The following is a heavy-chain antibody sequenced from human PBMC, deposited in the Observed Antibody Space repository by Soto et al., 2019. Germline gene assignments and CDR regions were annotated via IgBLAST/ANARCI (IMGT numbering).Heavy chain of an antibody. CDR3: TRGGGYDILTGSTPGPYFDY. J-gene: IGHJ4*02. V-gene: IGHV4-34*01. CDR1: GGSFSGYY. D-gene: IGHD3-9*01. Sequence: PSETLSLTCAVYGGSFSGYYWSGIRQPPGKGLEWIGEINHSGSTNYNTSLKSRVTISVDTSKNQFSLKLSSVTAADTAVYYCTRGGGYDILTGSTPGPYFDYWGQGTLVTVSS. CDR2: INHSGST.